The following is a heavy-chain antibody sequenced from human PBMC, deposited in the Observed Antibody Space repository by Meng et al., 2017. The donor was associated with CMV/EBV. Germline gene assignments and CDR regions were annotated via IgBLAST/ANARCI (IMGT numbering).Heavy chain of an antibody. D-gene: IGHD2-2*02. CDR1: GFTFSSYG. J-gene: IGHJ6*02. Sequence: GESLKISCAASGFTFSSYGMHWVRQAPGKGLEWVAVIWYDGSNKYYADSVKGRFTISRDNSKNTLYLQMNSLRAEDTAVYYCAKNVGPAAIGYYYYYDMDVWGQGTTVTVSS. CDR2: IWYDGSNK. CDR3: AKNVGPAAIGYYYYYDMDV. V-gene: IGHV3-33*06.